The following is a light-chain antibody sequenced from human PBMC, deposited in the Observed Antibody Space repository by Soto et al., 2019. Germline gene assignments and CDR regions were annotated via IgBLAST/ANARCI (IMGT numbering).Light chain of an antibody. V-gene: IGLV1-40*01. CDR3: QSYDSSLSGPYV. J-gene: IGLJ1*01. Sequence: QSVLTQPPSVSGAPVQRVTISCTGNSSNIGAGYDVHWYQQLPGTAPKLLIYGNSNRPSGVPDRFSGSKSGTSASLAITGLQAEDEADYYCQSYDSSLSGPYVFGTGNKVTVL. CDR2: GNS. CDR1: SSNIGAGYD.